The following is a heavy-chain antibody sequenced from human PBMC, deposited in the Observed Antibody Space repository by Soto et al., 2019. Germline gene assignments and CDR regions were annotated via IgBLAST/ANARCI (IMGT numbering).Heavy chain of an antibody. D-gene: IGHD4-17*01. Sequence: NPSETLSLTCTVSGGSVTSDEDYWSWIRQSPGKGLEWIGYISNSGSTGYNPSLKTRLSMSVDRSKNQFTLRLTSVTAADTAVYFCATERGSTYGYFDYWGQGTQVTVSS. J-gene: IGHJ4*02. CDR3: ATERGSTYGYFDY. V-gene: IGHV4-30-4*01. CDR1: GGSVTSDEDY. CDR2: ISNSGST.